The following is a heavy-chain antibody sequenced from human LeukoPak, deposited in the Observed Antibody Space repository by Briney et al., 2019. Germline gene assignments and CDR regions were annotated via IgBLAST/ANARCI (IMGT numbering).Heavy chain of an antibody. J-gene: IGHJ1*01. D-gene: IGHD2-21*01. CDR1: GVTVGTNS. CDR3: ASAREYCGSAECYEYFQH. CDR2: IYSGGST. V-gene: IGHV3-53*01. Sequence: GGSLRLSCAASGVTVGTNSMSWARQSPGKGLEWVSVIYSGGSTYNADSVNGRFTVSRDNSRNTLFLRMNNLRAEDTALYFCASAREYCGSAECYEYFQHWGQGTLVIVSS.